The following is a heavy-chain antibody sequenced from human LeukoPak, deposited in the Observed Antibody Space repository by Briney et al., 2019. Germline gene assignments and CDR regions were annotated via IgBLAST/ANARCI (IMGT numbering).Heavy chain of an antibody. D-gene: IGHD3-22*01. V-gene: IGHV1-69*13. J-gene: IGHJ4*02. Sequence: SVKVSCKASGGTFSSYAISWVRQAPGQGLEWMGGIIPIFGTANYAQKFQGRVTITADESTSTAYMELSSLRSEDTAVYYCARGRSHMGDYYDSSGPSGYFDYWGQGTLVTVSS. CDR1: GGTFSSYA. CDR2: IIPIFGTA. CDR3: ARGRSHMGDYYDSSGPSGYFDY.